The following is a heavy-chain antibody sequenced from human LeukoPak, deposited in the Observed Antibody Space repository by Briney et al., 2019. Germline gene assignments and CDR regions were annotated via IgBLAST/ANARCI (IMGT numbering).Heavy chain of an antibody. CDR3: VRGNRLYSSSWSSLPFDI. D-gene: IGHD6-13*01. Sequence: ASVKVSCKASGYIFTSYDINWVRQATGQGLEWMGWTNPISGYTGSAQKFQGRVTMTRNTSISTAYLELSSLRSDDTAVYYCVRGNRLYSSSWSSLPFDIWGQGTMVTVSS. CDR1: GYIFTSYD. CDR2: TNPISGYT. V-gene: IGHV1-8*01. J-gene: IGHJ3*02.